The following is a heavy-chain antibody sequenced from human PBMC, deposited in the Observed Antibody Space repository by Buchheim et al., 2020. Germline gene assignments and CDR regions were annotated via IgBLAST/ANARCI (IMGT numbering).Heavy chain of an antibody. Sequence: EVQLVESGGGLVQPGGSLRLSCAASGFTVSSNYMSWVRQAPGKGLEWVSGIYSGGSTYYADSVKGRFTIYRDNSKNTLYLQMNSLRAEDTAVYYCAITLSVLRYFDWLGEGYWGQGTL. J-gene: IGHJ4*02. CDR1: GFTVSSNY. D-gene: IGHD3-9*01. CDR2: IYSGGST. CDR3: AITLSVLRYFDWLGEGY. V-gene: IGHV3-66*01.